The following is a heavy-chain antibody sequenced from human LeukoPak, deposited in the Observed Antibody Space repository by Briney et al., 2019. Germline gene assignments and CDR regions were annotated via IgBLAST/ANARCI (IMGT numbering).Heavy chain of an antibody. Sequence: GASVKVSCKASGGTFSSYTISWVRQAPGQGLEWMGRIIPILGIANYAQKFQGRVTITADKSTSTAYMELSSLGSEDTAVYYCARSRSAVAGFDYWGQGTLVTVSS. CDR2: IIPILGIA. V-gene: IGHV1-69*02. D-gene: IGHD6-19*01. CDR3: ARSRSAVAGFDY. J-gene: IGHJ4*02. CDR1: GGTFSSYT.